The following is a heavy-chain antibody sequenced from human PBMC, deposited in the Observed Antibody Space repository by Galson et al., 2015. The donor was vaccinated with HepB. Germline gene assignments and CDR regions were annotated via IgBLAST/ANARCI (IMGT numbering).Heavy chain of an antibody. CDR3: ATGSTGSYGFELSPRLDY. D-gene: IGHD5-18*01. J-gene: IGHJ4*02. CDR2: FDPEDGET. CDR1: GYTLTELS. V-gene: IGHV1-24*01. Sequence: SVKVSCKVSGYTLTELSMHWVRQAPGKGLGWMGGFDPEDGETIYAQKFQGRVTMTEDTSTDTAYMELSSLRSEDTAVYYCATGSTGSYGFELSPRLDYWGQGTLVTVSS.